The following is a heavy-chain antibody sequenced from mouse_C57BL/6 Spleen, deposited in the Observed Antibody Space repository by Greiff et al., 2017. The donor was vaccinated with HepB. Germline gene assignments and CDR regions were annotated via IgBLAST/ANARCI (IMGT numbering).Heavy chain of an antibody. CDR3: TRDYYGSSPYYYAMDY. CDR2: IYPGNSDT. J-gene: IGHJ4*01. CDR1: GYTFTSYW. D-gene: IGHD1-1*01. V-gene: IGHV1-5*01. Sequence: EVKVVESGTVLARPGASVKMSCKTSGYTFTSYWMHWVKQRPGQGLEWIGAIYPGNSDTSYNQKFKGKAKLTAVTSASTAYMELSSLTNEDSAVYYCTRDYYGSSPYYYAMDYWGQGTSVTVSS.